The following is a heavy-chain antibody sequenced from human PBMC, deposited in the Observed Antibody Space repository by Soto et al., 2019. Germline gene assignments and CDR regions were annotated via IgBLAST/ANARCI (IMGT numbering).Heavy chain of an antibody. CDR3: AKDGGTQYFQH. Sequence: GGSLRLSCAASGFTFSRYAMSWVRQAPGKGLEWVSAISGNGGSTYYADSVKGRFTISRDNSKNTLYLQMNSLRAEDTAVYYCAKDGGTQYFQHWGQGTLVTVSS. V-gene: IGHV3-23*01. CDR1: GFTFSRYA. J-gene: IGHJ1*01. CDR2: ISGNGGST. D-gene: IGHD1-1*01.